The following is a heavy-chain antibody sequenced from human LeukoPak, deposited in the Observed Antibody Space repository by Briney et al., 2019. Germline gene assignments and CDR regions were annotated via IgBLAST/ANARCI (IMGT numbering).Heavy chain of an antibody. J-gene: IGHJ4*02. V-gene: IGHV1-2*02. D-gene: IGHD6-19*01. CDR3: AREPRIAVAGSGFDY. CDR1: GYTFTGYY. Sequence: ASVKVSCKASGYTFTGYYMHWVRQAPGQGLEWVGWINPNSGGTNYAQKFQGRVTMTRDTSISTAYMELSRLRSDDTAVYYCAREPRIAVAGSGFDYWGQGTLVTVSS. CDR2: INPNSGGT.